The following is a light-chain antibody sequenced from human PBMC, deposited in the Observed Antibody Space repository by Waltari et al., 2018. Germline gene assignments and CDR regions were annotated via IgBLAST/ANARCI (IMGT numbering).Light chain of an antibody. V-gene: IGKV3-15*01. Sequence: EIVMTQSPATLSVSPGERATLSCRASQSVNSNLAWYQQKPVQAPRLLIYGASTRATGIPARFSGSGSGTEFTLTINSLQSEDFAVYYCQQYNNWPMYTFGQGTKLEIK. CDR2: GAS. CDR1: QSVNSN. CDR3: QQYNNWPMYT. J-gene: IGKJ2*01.